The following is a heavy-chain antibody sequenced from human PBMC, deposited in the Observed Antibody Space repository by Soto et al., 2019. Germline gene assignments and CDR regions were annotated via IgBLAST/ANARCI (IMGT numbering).Heavy chain of an antibody. Sequence: QVQLQESGPGLVKTSDTLSLTCTVSGGSITPYYWSWIRQPPGEGLERIGYVSYSGKTGYNPSLKSRVSMSTDTSKNEFSLKLTALTAADAATYYCARQHYTGVTAFDVWGQGTTVAVAS. CDR1: GGSITPYY. J-gene: IGHJ3*01. CDR3: ARQHYTGVTAFDV. D-gene: IGHD4-4*01. CDR2: VSYSGKT. V-gene: IGHV4-59*07.